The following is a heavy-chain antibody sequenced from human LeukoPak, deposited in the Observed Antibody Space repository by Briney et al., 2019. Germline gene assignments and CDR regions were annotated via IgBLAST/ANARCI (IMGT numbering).Heavy chain of an antibody. J-gene: IGHJ4*02. D-gene: IGHD6-13*01. CDR3: ARDERYSSSYDY. CDR1: GFTFSSYG. V-gene: IGHV3-33*01. CDR2: IWYDGSNK. Sequence: GGSLRLSCAASGFTFSSYGMHWVRQAPGKGLEGVAVIWYDGSNKYYADSVKGRFTISRDNSKNTLYLQMNSLRAEDTAVYYCARDERYSSSYDYWGQGTLVTVSS.